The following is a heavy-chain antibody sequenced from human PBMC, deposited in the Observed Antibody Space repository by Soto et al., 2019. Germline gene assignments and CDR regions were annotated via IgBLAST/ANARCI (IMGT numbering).Heavy chain of an antibody. CDR2: ISNSGHHT. D-gene: IGHD1-26*01. J-gene: IGHJ5*02. CDR1: GFTFSDRF. Sequence: QVHLVESGGGLVKPGGSLRLSCSASGFTFSDRFMSWIRQAPGKGLEWISYISNSGHHTSFADSVKGRFTISRDNAKNSLYLQMNSLRVEDTALYYCAKDGATRAWFGPWGQGTLVTVSS. CDR3: AKDGATRAWFGP. V-gene: IGHV3-11*06.